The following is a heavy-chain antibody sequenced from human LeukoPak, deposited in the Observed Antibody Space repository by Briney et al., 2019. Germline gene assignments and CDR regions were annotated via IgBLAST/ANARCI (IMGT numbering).Heavy chain of an antibody. CDR3: AREASSSWLNDGIYYYYYMDV. D-gene: IGHD6-13*01. CDR1: GFTFSSYA. J-gene: IGHJ6*03. V-gene: IGHV3-7*01. Sequence: GGSLRLSCAAAGFTFSSYAMHWVRQGPGKGLEWVANIKQDGSEKYYVDSVKGRFTISRDNAKNSLYLQMNSLRAEDTAVYYCAREASSSWLNDGIYYYYYMDVWGKGTTVTVSS. CDR2: IKQDGSEK.